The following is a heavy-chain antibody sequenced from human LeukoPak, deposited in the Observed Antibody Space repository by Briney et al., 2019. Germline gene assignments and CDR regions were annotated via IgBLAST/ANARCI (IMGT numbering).Heavy chain of an antibody. V-gene: IGHV4-34*01. CDR1: GGSFSGYY. CDR2: VNHSGST. D-gene: IGHD2-2*01. CDR3: ARSRVCSSTSCYEKYYYMDV. J-gene: IGHJ6*03. Sequence: SETLSLTCAVYGGSFSGYYWSWIRQPPGKVLEWIGEVNHSGSTNYNPSLKSRVTISVDTSKNQFSLKLSSVTAADTAVYYCARSRVCSSTSCYEKYYYMDVWGKGTTVTVSS.